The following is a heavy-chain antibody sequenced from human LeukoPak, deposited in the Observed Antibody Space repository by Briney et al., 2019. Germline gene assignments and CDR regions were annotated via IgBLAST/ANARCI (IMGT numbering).Heavy chain of an antibody. CDR3: AIQPWGSGNNWYFDL. CDR1: GYTFSGFY. D-gene: IGHD7-27*01. Sequence: ASVKVSCKPSGYTFSGFYIHWVRQAPGQGLEWMGWISPNSGGTDYAQRFQGRVTMTRDTSISTAYMELSSLRSDDTAVYYCAIQPWGSGNNWYFDLWGRGTLVTVPS. J-gene: IGHJ2*01. CDR2: ISPNSGGT. V-gene: IGHV1-2*02.